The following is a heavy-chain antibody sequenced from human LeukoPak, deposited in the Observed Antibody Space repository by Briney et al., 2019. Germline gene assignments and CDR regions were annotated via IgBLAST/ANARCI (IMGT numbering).Heavy chain of an antibody. CDR2: IVVGSGNT. CDR1: GFTFTSSA. V-gene: IGHV1-58*02. J-gene: IGHJ4*02. Sequence: SVKVSCKASGFTFTSSAMQWVRQARGQRLEWIGWIVVGSGNTNYAQKFQERVTITRDMSTSTAYMELSSLRSEDTAVYYCAAVPHEYSYGPGWGDYWGQGALVTVSS. CDR3: AAVPHEYSYGPGWGDY. D-gene: IGHD5-18*01.